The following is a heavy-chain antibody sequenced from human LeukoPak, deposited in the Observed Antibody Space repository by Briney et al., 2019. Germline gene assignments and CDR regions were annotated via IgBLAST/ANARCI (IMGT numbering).Heavy chain of an antibody. CDR3: AREYLEYGSGNDYFDY. CDR2: IFHSENT. V-gene: IGHV4-38-2*02. CDR1: GYSIRSGHY. Sequence: PSETLSLTCTVSGYSIRSGHYWGWIRQPPGKGLEWIGNIFHSENTYYNPSLKSRVTISLDTSKNHFSLKVSSVTAADTAVYYCAREYLEYGSGNDYFDYWGQGTLVTVSS. J-gene: IGHJ4*02. D-gene: IGHD3-10*01.